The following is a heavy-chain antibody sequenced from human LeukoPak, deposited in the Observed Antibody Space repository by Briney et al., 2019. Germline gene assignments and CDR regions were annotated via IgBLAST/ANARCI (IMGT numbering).Heavy chain of an antibody. D-gene: IGHD2-21*02. J-gene: IGHJ3*02. CDR2: MNPNSGNT. CDR3: ARSRCGGDCDGWHAFDI. CDR1: GYTFTNYD. V-gene: IGHV1-8*03. Sequence: GASVKVSCKASGYTFTNYDINWVRQATGQGLEWLGWMNPNSGNTGYAQKFQGRVTITRNTSISTAYMELSSLRSEDTALYYCARSRCGGDCDGWHAFDIWGQGTMVTVSS.